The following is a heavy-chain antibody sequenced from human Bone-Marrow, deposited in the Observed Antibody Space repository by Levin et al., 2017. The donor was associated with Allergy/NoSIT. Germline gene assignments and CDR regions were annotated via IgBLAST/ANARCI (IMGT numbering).Heavy chain of an antibody. CDR1: GYTFTSYD. CDR3: ARGGYGDYELDY. D-gene: IGHD4-17*01. J-gene: IGHJ4*02. V-gene: IGHV1-8*01. CDR2: MDPNNGNT. Sequence: GESLKISCKASGYTFTSYDVHWVRQATGQGLEWMGWMDPNNGNTQFAQRFQGRVTMTKNTAISTAYMELISLTSDDTAVYFCARGGYGDYELDYWGQGTLVTVSS.